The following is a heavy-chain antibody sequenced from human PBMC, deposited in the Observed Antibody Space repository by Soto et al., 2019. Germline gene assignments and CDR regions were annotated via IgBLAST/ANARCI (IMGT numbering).Heavy chain of an antibody. CDR2: INPSGGST. D-gene: IGHD6-6*01. J-gene: IGHJ4*02. Sequence: QVQLVQSGAEVKKPGASVKVSCKASGYTFTSYYMHWVRQAPGQGLEWMGIINPSGGSTSYAQKFQGSVTMTSDTSTSTVYMELSSLRSEDTAVYYCARDGYSSSSGRGYSDYWGQGTLVTVSS. CDR3: ARDGYSSSSGRGYSDY. CDR1: GYTFTSYY. V-gene: IGHV1-46*03.